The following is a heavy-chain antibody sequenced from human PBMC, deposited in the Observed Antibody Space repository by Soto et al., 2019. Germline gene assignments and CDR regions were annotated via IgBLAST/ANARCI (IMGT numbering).Heavy chain of an antibody. Sequence: PGGSLRLSCAASGFTFSSYSMNWVRQAPGKGLEWVSSISSSSSYIYYADSVKGRFTISRDNAKNSLYLQMNSLRAEDTAVYYCASRSGYYYYYGMDVWGQGTTVTSP. V-gene: IGHV3-21*01. CDR2: ISSSSSYI. D-gene: IGHD2-15*01. J-gene: IGHJ6*02. CDR1: GFTFSSYS. CDR3: ASRSGYYYYYGMDV.